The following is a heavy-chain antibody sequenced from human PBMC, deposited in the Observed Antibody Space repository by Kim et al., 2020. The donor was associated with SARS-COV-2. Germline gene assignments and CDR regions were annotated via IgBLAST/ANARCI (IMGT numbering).Heavy chain of an antibody. CDR2: IYHSGST. D-gene: IGHD5-12*01. CDR1: GGSISSSNW. V-gene: IGHV4-4*02. J-gene: IGHJ3*02. CDR3: ASWSAEYSGYDLRDAFDI. Sequence: SETLSLTCAVSGGSISSSNWWSWVRQPPGKGLEWIGEIYHSGSTNYNPSLKSRVTISVDKSKNQFSLKLSSVTAADTAVYYCASWSAEYSGYDLRDAFDIWGQGTMVTVSS.